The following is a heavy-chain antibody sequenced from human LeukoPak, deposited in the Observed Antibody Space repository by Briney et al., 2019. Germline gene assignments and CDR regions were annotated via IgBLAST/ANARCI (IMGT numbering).Heavy chain of an antibody. D-gene: IGHD5-18*01. CDR1: GYTFTSYY. CDR3: ATGSYGPEYFQH. CDR2: INPSGGST. Sequence: ASVKVSCKASGYTFTSYYMHWVRQAPGQGLEWMGIINPSGGSTSYAQKFQGRVTMTRDMSTSTVYMELSSLRSEDTAVYYCATGSYGPEYFQHWGQGTLVTVSS. V-gene: IGHV1-46*01. J-gene: IGHJ1*01.